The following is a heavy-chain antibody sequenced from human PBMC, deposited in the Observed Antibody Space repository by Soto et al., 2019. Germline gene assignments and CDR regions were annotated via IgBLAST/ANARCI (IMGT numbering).Heavy chain of an antibody. Sequence: NPSETLCLTCTVSGYSISSGSCWGGIRPPPGKGPEWIASIYHAGTTFYNPSLKRRITISVDTSHNQFSLNLRPVTAADTAVYYCARAHLMVVAGSTFDYWGHGTLVTVSS. CDR1: GYSISSGSC. D-gene: IGHD6-19*01. CDR3: ARAHLMVVAGSTFDY. V-gene: IGHV4-38-2*02. CDR2: IYHAGTT. J-gene: IGHJ4*01.